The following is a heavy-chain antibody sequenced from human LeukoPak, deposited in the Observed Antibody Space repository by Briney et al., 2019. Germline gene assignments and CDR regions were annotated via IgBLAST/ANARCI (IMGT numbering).Heavy chain of an antibody. D-gene: IGHD6-13*01. CDR3: ARDGAEKQQPEDF. CDR1: GYTFTTYG. J-gene: IGHJ4*02. V-gene: IGHV1-2*02. Sequence: ASVNVSCKASGYTFTTYGISWVRQAPGQGLEWMGWINPNSGDRNYAQKFQGRVTMTRDTSISTAYMELSRLRSDDTAVYYCARDGAEKQQPEDFWGQGTLVTVSS. CDR2: INPNSGDR.